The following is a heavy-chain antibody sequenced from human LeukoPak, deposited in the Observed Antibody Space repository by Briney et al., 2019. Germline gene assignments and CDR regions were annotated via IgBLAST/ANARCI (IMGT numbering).Heavy chain of an antibody. D-gene: IGHD6-13*01. CDR3: AKHGGSWTFAS. Sequence: SQTLSLTCTVSGVSVSSGDYYWSWIRQPPGKGLEWIGYIYYSGSTYYNPSLKSRVTISVDTSKNQFSLKLSSVTAADTAVYYCAKHGGSWTFASWGQGTLVTVSS. J-gene: IGHJ4*02. CDR2: IYYSGST. V-gene: IGHV4-30-4*01. CDR1: GVSVSSGDYY.